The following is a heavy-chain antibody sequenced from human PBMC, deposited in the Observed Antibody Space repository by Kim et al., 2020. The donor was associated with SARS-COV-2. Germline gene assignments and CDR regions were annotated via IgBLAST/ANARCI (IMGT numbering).Heavy chain of an antibody. CDR1: GGSISSYY. Sequence: SETLSLTCTVSGGSISSYYWSWIRQPAGKGLEWIGRIYTSGSTNYNPSLKSRVTMSVDTSKNQFSLKLSSVTAADTAVYYCARDRPRLLWFGEHYGMDVWGQGTTVTVSS. CDR3: ARDRPRLLWFGEHYGMDV. V-gene: IGHV4-4*07. D-gene: IGHD3-10*01. J-gene: IGHJ6*02. CDR2: IYTSGST.